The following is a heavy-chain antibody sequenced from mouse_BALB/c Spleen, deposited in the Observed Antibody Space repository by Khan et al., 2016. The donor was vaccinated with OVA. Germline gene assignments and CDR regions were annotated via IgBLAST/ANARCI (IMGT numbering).Heavy chain of an antibody. D-gene: IGHD2-14*01. V-gene: IGHV2-2*02. J-gene: IGHJ4*01. CDR3: ARIFIGTTDYAMDY. Sequence: QVQLQQSGPGLVQPSQSLSITCTVSGFSLTSFGVHWVRQSPGKGLEWLGVIWSGGSTDYNAAFISRLSISKDNSKSQVFFKMNSLQANDTAIYYCARIFIGTTDYAMDYWGQGTSVTVSS. CDR1: GFSLTSFG. CDR2: IWSGGST.